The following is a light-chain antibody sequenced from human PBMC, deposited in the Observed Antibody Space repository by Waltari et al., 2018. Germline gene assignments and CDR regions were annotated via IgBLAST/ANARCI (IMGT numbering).Light chain of an antibody. V-gene: IGLV2-23*03. CDR2: EGS. J-gene: IGLJ2*01. CDR3: CSNVGTSAF. Sequence: QAGPTQPASVSGSPGQSIPISCTGTSNNVGRYHLVSWYQQHPGKPPKLIIYEGSKRPSGVSNRFSGSKSDNTASLTLSGLQPDDEADYYCCSNVGTSAFFGGGTKLTVL. CDR1: SNNVGRYHL.